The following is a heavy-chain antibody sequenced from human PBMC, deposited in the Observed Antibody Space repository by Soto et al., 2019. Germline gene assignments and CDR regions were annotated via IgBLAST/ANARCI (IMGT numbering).Heavy chain of an antibody. CDR2: ISYDGSNK. CDR3: AATYYYDSSHI. V-gene: IGHV3-30*03. CDR1: GFTFSSYG. D-gene: IGHD3-22*01. J-gene: IGHJ3*02. Sequence: QVQLVESGGGVVQPGRSLRLSCAASGFTFSSYGMHWVRQAPGKGLEWVAVISYDGSNKYYADSVKGRFTISRDNSKNTLYLKMNSVRAEDRAVYYCAATYYYDSSHIWGQGTMVTVSS.